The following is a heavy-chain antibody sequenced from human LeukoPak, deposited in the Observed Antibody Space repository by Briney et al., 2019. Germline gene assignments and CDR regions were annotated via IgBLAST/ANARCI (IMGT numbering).Heavy chain of an antibody. CDR3: ARAPIYYDILTGYYDDKTYFDY. V-gene: IGHV1-69*13. D-gene: IGHD3-9*01. CDR2: IIPIFGKA. CDR1: GCTFSSYA. Sequence: SVTVSCKASGCTFSSYAISWARQAPGQELESIRGIIPIFGKANYAQKSQGRVTITADESTSTDYMELSSLRSEDTAVYYCARAPIYYDILTGYYDDKTYFDYWGQGTLVTVSS. J-gene: IGHJ4*02.